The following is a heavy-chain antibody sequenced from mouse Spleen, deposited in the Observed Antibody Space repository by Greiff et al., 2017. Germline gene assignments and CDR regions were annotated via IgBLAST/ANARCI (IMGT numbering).Heavy chain of an antibody. CDR2: IDPETGGT. CDR1: GYTFTDYE. Sequence: QVQLQQSGAELVRPGASVTLSCKASGYTFTDYEMHWVKQTPVHGLEWIGAIDPETGGTAYNQKFKGKATLTADKSSSTAYMELRSLTSEDSAVYYCTGFTTVVEDFDVWGAGTTVTVSS. V-gene: IGHV1-15*01. D-gene: IGHD1-1*01. CDR3: TGFTTVVEDFDV. J-gene: IGHJ1*01.